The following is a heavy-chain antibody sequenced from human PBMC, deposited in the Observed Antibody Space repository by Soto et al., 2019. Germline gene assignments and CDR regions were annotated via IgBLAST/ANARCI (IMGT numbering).Heavy chain of an antibody. J-gene: IGHJ4*02. D-gene: IGHD3-10*01. CDR3: ARDYGSGSYYTFDY. Sequence: PSETLSLTCTVSGGSISYYYWNWIRQSAGKGLEWIGRIYSSGSTNYNPSLKSRISMSIDTSKNQFSLKVRAVSAADTAVYYCARDYGSGSYYTFDYWGQGTRV. CDR1: GGSISYYY. CDR2: IYSSGST. V-gene: IGHV4-4*07.